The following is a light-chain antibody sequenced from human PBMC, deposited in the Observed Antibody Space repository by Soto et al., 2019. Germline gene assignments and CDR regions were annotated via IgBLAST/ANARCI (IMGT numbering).Light chain of an antibody. CDR3: QQYGSSSGT. J-gene: IGKJ3*01. Sequence: EIVLTQSPGTLSLSPGERATLSCRASQSVSSSYLAWYQQKPGQAPRLLIYGASSRATGFPDRFSGSGSGTNLPLPISGLEPEDFAVYYCQQYGSSSGTFGPGTKVDIK. V-gene: IGKV3-20*01. CDR2: GAS. CDR1: QSVSSSY.